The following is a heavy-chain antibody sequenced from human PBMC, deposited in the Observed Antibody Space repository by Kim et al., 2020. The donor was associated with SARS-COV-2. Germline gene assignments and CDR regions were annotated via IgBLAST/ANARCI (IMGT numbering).Heavy chain of an antibody. CDR2: IYISGAT. Sequence: SETLSLTCTVSGGSISSYYWSWIRQPAGKGLEWIGRIYISGATNYNPSLNRRVTMSLDTSNNQHSLKLASVTAADTAVYYCARAGPTPVTLFDSCGQGTL. D-gene: IGHD4-17*01. V-gene: IGHV4-4*07. J-gene: IGHJ4*02. CDR1: GGSISSYY. CDR3: ARAGPTPVTLFDS.